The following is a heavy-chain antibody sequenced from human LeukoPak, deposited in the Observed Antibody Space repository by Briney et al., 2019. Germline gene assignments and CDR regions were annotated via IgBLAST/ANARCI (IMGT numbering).Heavy chain of an antibody. CDR3: ATVDGGGELPDY. Sequence: ASVKVSCKVSGYTLTELSMHWVRQAPGEGLEWMGGFDPEDGETIYAQKFQGRVTMTEDTSTDTAYMELSSLRSEDTAVYYCATVDGGGELPDYWGQGTLVTVSS. J-gene: IGHJ4*02. CDR1: GYTLTELS. V-gene: IGHV1-24*01. D-gene: IGHD1-26*01. CDR2: FDPEDGET.